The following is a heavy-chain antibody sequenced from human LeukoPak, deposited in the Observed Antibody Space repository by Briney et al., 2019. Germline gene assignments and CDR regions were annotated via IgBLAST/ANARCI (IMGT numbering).Heavy chain of an antibody. CDR1: EFTFNNYA. CDR2: ITGSGGDT. J-gene: IGHJ4*02. CDR3: AKGSRDSRPYYFDF. V-gene: IGHV3-23*01. D-gene: IGHD3-10*01. Sequence: PGGSLRLSCAASEFTFNNYAMSWVRQAPGKGLEWVSAITGSGGDTYHADSMKGRFTISRDNSKNTLYLQMNSLRAEDMAVYYCAKGSRDSRPYYFDFWGQGTLVTVSS.